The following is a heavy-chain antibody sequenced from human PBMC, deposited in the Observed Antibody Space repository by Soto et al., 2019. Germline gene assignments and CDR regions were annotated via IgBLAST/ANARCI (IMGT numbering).Heavy chain of an antibody. CDR3: ASVSAAQYYYGMDA. D-gene: IGHD2-15*01. J-gene: IGHJ6*02. CDR1: EFSFSTYW. Sequence: GGSLRLSCVASEFSFSTYWMHWVRQAPGKGLMWVARIDTTGSTTTYADSVQGRFTISRDNAKNTMYLQMNSVRDEETAIYFCASVSAAQYYYGMDAWGQGTKVTVSS. CDR2: IDTTGSTT. V-gene: IGHV3-74*01.